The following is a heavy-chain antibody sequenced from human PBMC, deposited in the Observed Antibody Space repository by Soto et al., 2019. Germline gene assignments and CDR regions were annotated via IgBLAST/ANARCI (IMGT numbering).Heavy chain of an antibody. CDR1: GFTFSSYA. V-gene: IGHV3-30-3*01. Sequence: QVQLVESGGGVVQPGRSLRLSCAASGFTFSSYAMHWVRQAPGKGLEWVAVISYDGSNKYYADSVKGRFTISRDNSKNTLYLQMNRLRAEDTAVYYCARDRGEGYYDSSGYDAFDIWGQGTMVTVSS. J-gene: IGHJ3*02. D-gene: IGHD3-22*01. CDR2: ISYDGSNK. CDR3: ARDRGEGYYDSSGYDAFDI.